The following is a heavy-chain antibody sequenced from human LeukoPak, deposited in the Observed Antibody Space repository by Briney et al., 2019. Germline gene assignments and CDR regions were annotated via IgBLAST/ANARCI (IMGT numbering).Heavy chain of an antibody. J-gene: IGHJ4*02. Sequence: PGGSLRLSCAASGFTFNNYAMSWVRQAPGKGLEWVSSISGTGDGRNYADSVKGRFTISRDNAKNSLYLQMNSLRAEDTAVYYCARGAPYCSGANCMYYFDYWGQGTLVTVSS. CDR1: GFTFNNYA. CDR3: ARGAPYCSGANCMYYFDY. V-gene: IGHV3-23*01. D-gene: IGHD2-15*01. CDR2: ISGTGDGR.